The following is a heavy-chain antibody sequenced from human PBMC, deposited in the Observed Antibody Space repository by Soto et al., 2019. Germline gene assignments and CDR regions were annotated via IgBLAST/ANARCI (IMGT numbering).Heavy chain of an antibody. V-gene: IGHV1-69*02. CDR3: ARTTGSPNSNWFYT. Sequence: QLHLVQSGAEVRKPGSSVKVSCKASGGTLSSYSVTWVRQAPGQGLEWMGRIIPFLGRTNYAQNFQGRVTFTADMSTMTASMELSSLRSDDTAIYYCARTTGSPNSNWFYTWGQGTLVIVFS. D-gene: IGHD1-1*01. CDR1: GGTLSSYS. J-gene: IGHJ5*02. CDR2: IIPFLGRT.